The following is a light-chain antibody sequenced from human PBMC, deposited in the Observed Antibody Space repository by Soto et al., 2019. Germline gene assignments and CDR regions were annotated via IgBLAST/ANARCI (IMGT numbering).Light chain of an antibody. CDR2: DVS. J-gene: IGLJ3*02. CDR3: CSYAGSYPGV. V-gene: IGLV2-11*01. CDR1: SSDVGGYNY. Sequence: QSALTQPRSVSGSPGQSVTISCTGTSSDVGGYNYVSWYQQHPGKAPNLMIYDVSKRPSGVPDRFSGSKSGNTASLTISGLQAEDEADYYCCSYAGSYPGVFGGGTKLTVL.